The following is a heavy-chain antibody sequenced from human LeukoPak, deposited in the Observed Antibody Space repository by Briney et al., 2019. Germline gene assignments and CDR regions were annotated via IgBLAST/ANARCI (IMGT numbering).Heavy chain of an antibody. Sequence: PSETLSLTCTVSGGSISSGSYYWSWIRQPAGKGLEWIGRIYTSGSTNYNPSLKSRVTISVDTSKNQFSLKLSSVTAADTAVYYCARAVQWLSDLGYYYYMDVWGKGTTVTVSS. V-gene: IGHV4-61*02. CDR3: ARAVQWLSDLGYYYYMDV. J-gene: IGHJ6*03. D-gene: IGHD3-22*01. CDR2: IYTSGST. CDR1: GGSISSGSYY.